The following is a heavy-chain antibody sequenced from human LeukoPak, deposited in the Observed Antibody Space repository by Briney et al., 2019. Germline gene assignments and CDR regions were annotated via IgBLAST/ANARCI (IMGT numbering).Heavy chain of an antibody. Sequence: SETLSLTCAVYGGSFSGYYWSWIREPPGKGLEWMGEINHSGGTNYNPSLKRRVTISVDTSKNQFSLKLSSVTAADTAVYYCARGDGSGSPTKGMDVWGQGTTVTVSS. CDR3: ARGDGSGSPTKGMDV. J-gene: IGHJ6*02. D-gene: IGHD3-10*01. CDR2: INHSGGT. V-gene: IGHV4-34*01. CDR1: GGSFSGYY.